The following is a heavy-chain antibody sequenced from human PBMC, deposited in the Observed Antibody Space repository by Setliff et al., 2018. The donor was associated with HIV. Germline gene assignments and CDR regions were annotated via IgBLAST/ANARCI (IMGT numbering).Heavy chain of an antibody. D-gene: IGHD3-16*02. V-gene: IGHV3-48*01. CDR2: ISGTSGTM. J-gene: IGHJ6*03. CDR3: ARDPRASYLSYYYYHYLDV. Sequence: PGGSLRLSCAASGFTFSTYSMNWVRQAPGRGLEWVSYISGTSGTMYYADSVKGRFTISRDNAKNSRFLQMNSLTAEDTAVYYCARDPRASYLSYYYYHYLDVWGKGTTVTVSS. CDR1: GFTFSTYS.